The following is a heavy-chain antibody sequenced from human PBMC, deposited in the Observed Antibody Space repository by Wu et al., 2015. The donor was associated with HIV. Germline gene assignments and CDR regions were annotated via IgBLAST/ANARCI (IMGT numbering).Heavy chain of an antibody. D-gene: IGHD6-13*01. CDR3: ARELAAAAGTTNDAFDI. CDR1: GGTFSSYA. J-gene: IGHJ3*02. CDR2: IIPIFGTA. Sequence: QVQLVQSGAEVKKPGSSVKVSCKASGGTFSSYAISWVRQAPGQGLEWMGGIIPIFGTANYAQKFQGRVTITADESTSTAYMELSSLRSEDTAVYYCARELAAAAGTTNDAFDIWGQGDNGHRLF. V-gene: IGHV1-69*12.